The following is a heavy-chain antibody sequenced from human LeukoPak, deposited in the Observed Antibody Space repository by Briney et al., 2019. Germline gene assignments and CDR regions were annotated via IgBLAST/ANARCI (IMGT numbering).Heavy chain of an antibody. D-gene: IGHD2-2*01. J-gene: IGHJ4*02. CDR2: IYSGGST. Sequence: SETLSLTCTVSGGSINSYYWSWIRQPAGKGLEWIGRIYSGGSTNYNPSLKSRVTMSVDTSRNQFSLQLSSVTAADTAVYYCARGDIVVAQSREYYFDYWGQGTLVTVSS. CDR1: GGSINSYY. CDR3: ARGDIVVAQSREYYFDY. V-gene: IGHV4-4*07.